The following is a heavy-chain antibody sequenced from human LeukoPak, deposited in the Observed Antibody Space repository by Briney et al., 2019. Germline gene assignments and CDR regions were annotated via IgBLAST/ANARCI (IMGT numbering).Heavy chain of an antibody. Sequence: WDALSLTCTVSGGSFSSESYHWSWIGQPPGKGLEWIAYGCNSGSSNYNPALKSRVTISVDTSKNQFSLKLNSVTAAYTAQYHCARGVGGEREGFDIWGHGTMVTVSS. J-gene: IGHJ3*02. CDR2: GCNSGSS. V-gene: IGHV4-61*01. CDR1: GGSFSSESYH. D-gene: IGHD1-1*01. CDR3: ARGVGGEREGFDI.